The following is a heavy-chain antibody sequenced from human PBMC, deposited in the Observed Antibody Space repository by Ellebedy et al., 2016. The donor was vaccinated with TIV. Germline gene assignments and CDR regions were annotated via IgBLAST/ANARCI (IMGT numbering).Heavy chain of an antibody. J-gene: IGHJ4*02. CDR1: GGSISSGGYY. D-gene: IGHD3-3*01. V-gene: IGHV4-39*07. CDR2: INHSGST. CDR3: ASSPVLSGYYTAY. Sequence: SETLSLXXTVSGGSISSGGYYWSWIRQPPGKGLEWIGEINHSGSTNYNPSLKSRVTISVDTSKNQFSLKLSSVTAADTAVYYCASSPVLSGYYTAYWGQGTLVTVSS.